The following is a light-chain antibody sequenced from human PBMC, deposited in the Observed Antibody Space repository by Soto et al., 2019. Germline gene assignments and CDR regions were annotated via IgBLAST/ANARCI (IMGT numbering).Light chain of an antibody. CDR2: DVS. J-gene: IGLJ1*01. CDR3: CSYAGSYTYV. CDR1: SSDVGTYNY. Sequence: QSALTQPRSVSGSPGQSVTISCTGTSSDVGTYNYVSWYQHHPGKAPKVLIYDVSQRPSGVPDRFSGSKSGNTASLTISGLQDEDEADYCCCSYAGSYTYVFGTGTKVTVL. V-gene: IGLV2-11*01.